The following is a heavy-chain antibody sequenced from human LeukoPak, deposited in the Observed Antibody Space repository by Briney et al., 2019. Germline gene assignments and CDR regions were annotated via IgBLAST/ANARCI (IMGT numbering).Heavy chain of an antibody. J-gene: IGHJ4*02. CDR3: TRDLERRGIAVAGLDY. Sequence: GRSLRLPCTASGFTFGDYAMSWFRQAPGKGLEWVGFIRSKAYGGTTEYAASVKGRFTISRDDSKSIAYLQMNSLKTEDTAVYYCTRDLERRGIAVAGLDYWGQGTLVTVSS. CDR1: GFTFGDYA. D-gene: IGHD6-19*01. CDR2: IRSKAYGGTT. V-gene: IGHV3-49*03.